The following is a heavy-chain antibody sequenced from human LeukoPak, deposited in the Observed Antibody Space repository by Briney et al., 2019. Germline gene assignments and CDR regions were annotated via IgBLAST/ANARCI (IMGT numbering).Heavy chain of an antibody. Sequence: SETLSLTCNVSGGSISRSSYYWGWIRQPPGKGLEWIGSIYYSGLTYYNPSLKSRVTISVDTSKKQLSLKLTSVTAADTAVYYCARLYYYDSHFDYWGQGTLVTVSS. D-gene: IGHD3-22*01. CDR2: IYYSGLT. J-gene: IGHJ4*02. CDR3: ARLYYYDSHFDY. CDR1: GGSISRSSYY. V-gene: IGHV4-39*07.